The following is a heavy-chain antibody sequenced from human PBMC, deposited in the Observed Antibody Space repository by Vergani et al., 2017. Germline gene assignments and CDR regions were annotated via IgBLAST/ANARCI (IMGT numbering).Heavy chain of an antibody. CDR1: GGSSSGYY. CDR2: INHSGST. V-gene: IGHV4-34*01. J-gene: IGHJ6*03. CDR3: AGIVGATRNYYYYMDV. Sequence: QVQLQQWGAGLLKPSGTLSLPCAVYGGSSSGYYWSWFRQPPGKGLDWFGEINHSGSTNYNPSLKSRVTISVDTSKNQFSLKLSSVTAADTAVYYCAGIVGATRNYYYYMDVWGKGTTVTVSS. D-gene: IGHD1-26*01.